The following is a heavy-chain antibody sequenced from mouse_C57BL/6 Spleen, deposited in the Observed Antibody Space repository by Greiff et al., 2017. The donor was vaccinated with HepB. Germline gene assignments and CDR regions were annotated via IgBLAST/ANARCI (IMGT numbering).Heavy chain of an antibody. CDR3: ARGGTTVVEAMDY. CDR1: GFTFSSYA. CDR2: ISDGGSYT. V-gene: IGHV5-4*01. J-gene: IGHJ4*01. Sequence: EVQLQESGGGLVKPGGSLKLSCAASGFTFSSYAMSWVRQTPEKRLEWVATISDGGSYTYYPDNVKGRFTISRDNAKNNLYLQMSHLKSEDTAMYYCARGGTTVVEAMDYWGQGTSVTVSS. D-gene: IGHD1-1*01.